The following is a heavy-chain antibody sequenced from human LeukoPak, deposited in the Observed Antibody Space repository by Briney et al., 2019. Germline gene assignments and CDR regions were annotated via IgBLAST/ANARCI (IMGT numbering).Heavy chain of an antibody. CDR1: GFTFSDYY. J-gene: IGHJ4*02. V-gene: IGHV3-11*04. CDR2: ISSSGSTI. CDR3: ARDYDNYGSGSYFGY. Sequence: GGSLRLSCAASGFTFSDYYMSGIRQAPGKGLEWVSYISSSGSTIYYADSVKGRFTISRDNAKNSLYLQMNSLRAEDTAVYYCARDYDNYGSGSYFGYWGQGTLVTVSS. D-gene: IGHD3-10*01.